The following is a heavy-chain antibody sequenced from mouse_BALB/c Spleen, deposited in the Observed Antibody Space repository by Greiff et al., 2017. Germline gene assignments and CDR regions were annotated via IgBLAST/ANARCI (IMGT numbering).Heavy chain of an antibody. CDR1: GFTFSSFG. CDR2: ISSGSSTI. CDR3: ARKGFGYGNYYAMDY. Sequence: EVQLVESGGGLVQPGGSRKLSCAASGFTFSSFGMHWVRQAPEKGLEWVAYISSGSSTIYYADTVKGRFTISRDNPKNTLFLQMTSLRSEDTAMYYCARKGFGYGNYYAMDYWGQGTSVTVSS. V-gene: IGHV5-17*02. J-gene: IGHJ4*01. D-gene: IGHD2-10*02.